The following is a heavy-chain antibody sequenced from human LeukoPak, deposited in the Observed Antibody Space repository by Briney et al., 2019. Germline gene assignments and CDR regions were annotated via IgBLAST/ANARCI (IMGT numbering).Heavy chain of an antibody. CDR2: INPNSGGT. D-gene: IGHD5-12*01. CDR1: RYTFTDYY. V-gene: IGHV1-2*02. CDR3: AREISGDGSNYFDY. Sequence: ASVKVSCKATRYTFTDYYIHWVRQAPGQGLEWLGWINPNSGGTNYAQKFQGRVTMTRDTSISTAYMELSRLRSDDTAVSYCAREISGDGSNYFDYWGQGTLVTVSP. J-gene: IGHJ4*02.